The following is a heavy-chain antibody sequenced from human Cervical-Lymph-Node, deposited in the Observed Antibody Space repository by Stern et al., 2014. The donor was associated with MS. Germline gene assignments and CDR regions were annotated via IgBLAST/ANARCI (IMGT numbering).Heavy chain of an antibody. CDR1: GYNFTDYG. CDR2: INTGNGNR. D-gene: IGHD4-23*01. Sequence: QVQLMQSGAEVKKPGASVKVSCKTSGYNFTDYGIIWVRQAPGQRLEWMGWINTGNGNRRYSQKIQGRVTITRDTSASTAYMELSRLRSEDTAVYYCARTGTVVTSGYYYGMDVWGQGTTVTVSS. J-gene: IGHJ6*02. V-gene: IGHV1-3*04. CDR3: ARTGTVVTSGYYYGMDV.